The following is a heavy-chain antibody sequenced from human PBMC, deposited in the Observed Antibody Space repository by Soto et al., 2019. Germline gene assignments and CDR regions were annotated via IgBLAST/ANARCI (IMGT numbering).Heavy chain of an antibody. Sequence: QVQLQESGPGLVEPSQTLSLTCTVSGGSISSGGYYWSWIRQHPGKGLEWIGYNYYSGSTYYNPSLKSRVTISVDTSKNQFSLKLSSVTAADTAVYYCARVTRSYYYDCSGYYESPFDYWGQGTLVTVSS. D-gene: IGHD3-22*01. V-gene: IGHV4-31*03. J-gene: IGHJ4*02. CDR2: NYYSGST. CDR1: GGSISSGGYY. CDR3: ARVTRSYYYDCSGYYESPFDY.